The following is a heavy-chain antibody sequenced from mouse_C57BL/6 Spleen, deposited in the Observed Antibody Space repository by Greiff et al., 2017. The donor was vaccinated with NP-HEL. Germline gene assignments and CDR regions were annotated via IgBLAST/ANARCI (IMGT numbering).Heavy chain of an antibody. V-gene: IGHV1-22*01. D-gene: IGHD4-1*01. J-gene: IGHJ1*03. CDR1: GYTFTDYN. CDR3: AELGLHWYFDV. Sequence: EVKLQQSGPELVKPGASVKMSCKASGYTFTDYNMHWVKQSHGKSLEWIGYINPNNGGTSYNQKFKGKATLTVNKSSSTAYMELRSLTSEDSAVYYCAELGLHWYFDVWGTGTTVTVSS. CDR2: INPNNGGT.